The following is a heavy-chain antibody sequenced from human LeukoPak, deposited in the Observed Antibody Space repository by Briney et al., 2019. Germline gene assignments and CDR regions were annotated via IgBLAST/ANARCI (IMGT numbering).Heavy chain of an antibody. D-gene: IGHD3-22*01. CDR1: GFTFNDSF. CDR3: ARGDSSGVPDY. CDR2: IRHSGSNL. Sequence: GGSLRVSCAASGFTFNDSFMNWIRQALGKGLEWLSYIRHSGSNLDDAGSVRGRFTISRDKANHPLYLQINSLRAEDTAVYYCARGDSSGVPDYWGQGTLVTGSS. V-gene: IGHV3-11*01. J-gene: IGHJ4*02.